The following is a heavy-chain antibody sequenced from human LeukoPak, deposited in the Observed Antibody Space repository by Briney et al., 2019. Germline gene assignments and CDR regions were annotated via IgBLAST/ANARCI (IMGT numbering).Heavy chain of an antibody. CDR1: GFTFSNYG. D-gene: IGHD2-8*02. Sequence: PGGSLRLSCAASGFTFSNYGMHWVRQAPGKGLEWVVVISYDGSDKYYGDSVKGRFTISRDNSKNTVYLQMNSLRAEDTAIYYCATYRQVLLPFEAWGQGTLVTVSS. V-gene: IGHV3-30*03. J-gene: IGHJ5*02. CDR2: ISYDGSDK. CDR3: ATYRQVLLPFEA.